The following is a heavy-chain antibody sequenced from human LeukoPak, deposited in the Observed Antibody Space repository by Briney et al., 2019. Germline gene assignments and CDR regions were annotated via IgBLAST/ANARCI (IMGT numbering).Heavy chain of an antibody. D-gene: IGHD3-22*01. V-gene: IGHV3-33*08. CDR3: ARSGYYPLGAFDI. J-gene: IGHJ3*02. CDR1: GFTFSSYG. CDR2: IWYDGSNK. Sequence: PGGSLRLSCAASGFTFSSYGMHWVRQAPGKGLEWVAVIWYDGSNKYYADSVKGRFTISRDNSKNTLYLQMNSLRAEDTAVYYCARSGYYPLGAFDIWGQGTMVTVSS.